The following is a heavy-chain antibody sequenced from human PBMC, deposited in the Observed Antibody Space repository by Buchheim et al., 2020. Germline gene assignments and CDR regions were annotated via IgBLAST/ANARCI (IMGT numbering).Heavy chain of an antibody. D-gene: IGHD4-17*01. V-gene: IGHV5-51*01. CDR1: GYSFTNYW. CDR3: TRRAMTGDYREDNWFGP. Sequence: EVQLVQSGAEVRKPGESLKISCKGFGYSFTNYWIAWVRQMPGKGLEWMGIIYPGDSDARYSPSFQGQVTISADKSINTAYVQWNSLKASDTAMYYCTRRAMTGDYREDNWFGPWGQGTL. CDR2: IYPGDSDA. J-gene: IGHJ5*02.